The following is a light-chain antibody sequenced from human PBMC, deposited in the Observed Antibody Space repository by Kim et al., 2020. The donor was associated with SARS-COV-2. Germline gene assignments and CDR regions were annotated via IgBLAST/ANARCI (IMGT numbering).Light chain of an antibody. CDR3: QVWDSSSEEV. Sequence: APGKTARITCGGNNIGSKSVPWYQQKPGQAPVLVIYYDSDRPSGIPERFSGSNSGNTATLTISRVEAGDEADYYCQVWDSSSEEVFGGGTQLTVL. CDR2: YDS. CDR1: NIGSKS. J-gene: IGLJ3*02. V-gene: IGLV3-21*04.